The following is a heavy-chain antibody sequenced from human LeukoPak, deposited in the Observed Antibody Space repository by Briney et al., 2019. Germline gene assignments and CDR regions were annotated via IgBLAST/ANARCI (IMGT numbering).Heavy chain of an antibody. Sequence: GGSLRLSCAASGFTVSSNYMSWVRQAPGKGLEWVSAISGSGGSTYYADSVKGRFTISRDNSRNTLYLQMNSLRAEDTAVYYCAKELSLLMWFDPWGQGTLVTVSS. J-gene: IGHJ5*02. CDR2: ISGSGGST. CDR1: GFTVSSNY. CDR3: AKELSLLMWFDP. V-gene: IGHV3-23*01. D-gene: IGHD3-16*02.